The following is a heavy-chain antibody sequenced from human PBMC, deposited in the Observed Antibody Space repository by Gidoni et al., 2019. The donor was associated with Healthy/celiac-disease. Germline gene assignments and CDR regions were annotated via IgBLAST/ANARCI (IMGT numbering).Heavy chain of an antibody. CDR3: AREPPPYQPDSAAGPPGAFDY. J-gene: IGHJ4*02. Sequence: QVQLQQSGPGLVKPSQTLSLTCAISGDRVSSNNAAWNWLRQSPSRGLEWLGRTYYRSKYYNDYALSVKSRITFNSDTSKNQFSLHLKSVTPEDTAMYYCAREPPPYQPDSAAGPPGAFDYWGQGTLVTVSS. CDR1: GDRVSSNNAA. CDR2: TYYRSKYYN. D-gene: IGHD6-13*01. V-gene: IGHV6-1*01.